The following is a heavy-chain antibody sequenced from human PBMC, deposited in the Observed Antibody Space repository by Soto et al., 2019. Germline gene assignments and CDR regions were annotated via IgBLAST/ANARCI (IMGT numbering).Heavy chain of an antibody. Sequence: EVKLMESGGALVQPGGSLRLSCAASGFTFGHSAITWFRQAPGKGVEWVSTISGRGDETFYSDSVKGRFTVSRDNSRNTASLQLNSLRVEDSAVYFCSRGGHLSAFGPWGQGTLVTVTS. D-gene: IGHD3-10*01. V-gene: IGHV3-23*01. CDR3: SRGGHLSAFGP. CDR1: GFTFGHSA. J-gene: IGHJ5*02. CDR2: ISGRGDET.